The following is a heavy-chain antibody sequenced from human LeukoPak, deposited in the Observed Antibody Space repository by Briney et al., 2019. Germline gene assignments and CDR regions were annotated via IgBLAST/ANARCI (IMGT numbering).Heavy chain of an antibody. Sequence: ASVKVSCKASGYTFIDYYMHWVRQAPGQGLEWTGWINPNSGGTNYAQNFQGRVTMTRDTSIITAYMELSRLRSDDTAVYFCARGYYDSSDSEYFQHWGQGTLVTVSS. D-gene: IGHD3-22*01. CDR3: ARGYYDSSDSEYFQH. J-gene: IGHJ1*01. CDR2: INPNSGGT. V-gene: IGHV1-2*02. CDR1: GYTFIDYY.